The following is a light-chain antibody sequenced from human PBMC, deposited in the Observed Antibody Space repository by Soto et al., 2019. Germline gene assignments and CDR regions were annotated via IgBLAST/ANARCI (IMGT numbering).Light chain of an antibody. CDR3: AAWDDSLNGVV. J-gene: IGLJ2*01. V-gene: IGLV1-44*01. CDR1: SSNVERNT. CDR2: NND. Sequence: QSVLTQPPSASGTPGQTVTISCSGTSSNVERNTVNWYHQLPGMAPKLLIYNNDYRPLAVPDRFSGSKSGTSASLAITGLQSEDEADYYCAAWDDSLNGVVFGGGTKLTVL.